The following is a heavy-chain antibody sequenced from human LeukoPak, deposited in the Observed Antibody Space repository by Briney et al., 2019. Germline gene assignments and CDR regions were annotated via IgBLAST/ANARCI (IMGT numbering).Heavy chain of an antibody. CDR3: AKDGMATISYYFDY. CDR1: GFTFSSYA. D-gene: IGHD5-24*01. Sequence: GSLRLSCAASGFTFSSYAMSWVRQAPGKGLEGASAISGSGGSTYYADSVKGRFTISRDNSKNTLYLQMNSLGAEDTAVYYCAKDGMATISYYFDYWGQGTLVTVSS. V-gene: IGHV3-23*01. CDR2: ISGSGGST. J-gene: IGHJ4*02.